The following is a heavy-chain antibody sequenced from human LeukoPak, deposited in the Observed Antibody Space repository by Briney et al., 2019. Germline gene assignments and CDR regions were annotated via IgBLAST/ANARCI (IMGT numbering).Heavy chain of an antibody. D-gene: IGHD6-13*01. CDR3: ARLRGAAGTSYFDY. J-gene: IGHJ4*02. Sequence: PSETLSLTCTVSGDSIAGSSYYWSWVRQPPGKELEWIGDICDSGNTYYKPSLKSRVTISVDTSKNQFSLKLSSVTAADTAVYFCARLRGAAGTSYFDYWGQGTLVTVSS. CDR1: GDSIAGSSYY. V-gene: IGHV4-39*07. CDR2: ICDSGNT.